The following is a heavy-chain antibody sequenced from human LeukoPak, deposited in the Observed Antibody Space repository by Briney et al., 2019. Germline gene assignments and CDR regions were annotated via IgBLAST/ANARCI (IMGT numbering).Heavy chain of an antibody. V-gene: IGHV3-43*02. CDR2: ISGDGDNT. J-gene: IGHJ3*02. CDR1: GFTFDDYA. D-gene: IGHD3-10*01. Sequence: PGGSLRLSCAASGFTFDDYAMHWVRQAPGKGLEWVSLISGDGDNTYYADSVKGRFTISRDNSKKSLYLQMNSLRNEDTALYYCAKNYYGSGKYHLRDAFDIRGQGTMVTVSS. CDR3: AKNYYGSGKYHLRDAFDI.